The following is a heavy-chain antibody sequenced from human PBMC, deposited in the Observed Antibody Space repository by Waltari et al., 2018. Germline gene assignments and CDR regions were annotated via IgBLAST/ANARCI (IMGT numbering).Heavy chain of an antibody. CDR1: GFCLRRYR. Sequence: VPPVKSGAGLVRPGESLIRACPASGFCLRRYRMNWIRHAPVKGLEWVSSISSSSSYIYYADSVEGRFTISRDNAKKSLYLQMNSLRAEDTAVYYCARVYDIVVVVAGYAFDIWGQGTMVTVSS. CDR2: ISSSSSYI. V-gene: IGHV3-21*01. J-gene: IGHJ3*02. D-gene: IGHD2-15*01. CDR3: ARVYDIVVVVAGYAFDI.